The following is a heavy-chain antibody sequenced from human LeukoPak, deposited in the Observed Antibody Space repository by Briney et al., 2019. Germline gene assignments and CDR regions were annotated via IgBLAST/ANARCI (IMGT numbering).Heavy chain of an antibody. CDR3: ARAEVSGYMGY. V-gene: IGHV3-53*01. J-gene: IGHJ4*02. CDR2: IYSGGST. CDR1: GFTFSSYS. Sequence: GGSLRLSCAASGFTFSSYSMNWVRQAPGTGLELVSVIYSGGSTYSEDYVKCRVTISRDNSKNTLYLQMNSLRAEDTAVYYCARAEVSGYMGYWGQGTLVTVSS. D-gene: IGHD5-18*01.